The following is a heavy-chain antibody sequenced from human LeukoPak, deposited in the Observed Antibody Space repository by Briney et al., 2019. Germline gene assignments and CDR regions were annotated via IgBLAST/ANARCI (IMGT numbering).Heavy chain of an antibody. V-gene: IGHV3-30*04. J-gene: IGHJ6*04. CDR2: ISYDGSNK. CDR1: GFTFSSYA. Sequence: PGGSLKLSCAASGFTFSSYAVHWVRQAPGKGLEWVAVISYDGSNKYYADSVKGRFTISRDNSKNTLYLQMNSLRAEDTAVYYCARSSMVRGVIISNPNFYYYGMDVWGKGTTVTVSS. CDR3: ARSSMVRGVIISNPNFYYYGMDV. D-gene: IGHD3-10*01.